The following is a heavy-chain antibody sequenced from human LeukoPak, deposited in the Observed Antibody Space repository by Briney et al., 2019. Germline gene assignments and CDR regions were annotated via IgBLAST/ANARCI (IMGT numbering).Heavy chain of an antibody. CDR2: ISSSSSYK. J-gene: IGHJ4*02. CDR3: ARDRAAAGMHYFGY. CDR1: GFTFSSYS. Sequence: GGSLRLSCAASGFTFSSYSMNWVRQAPGKGLEWVSSISSSSSYKYYADSVKGRFTISRDNAKNSLYLQMNSLRAEDTAVYYCARDRAAAGMHYFGYRGQGTLVTVSS. D-gene: IGHD6-13*01. V-gene: IGHV3-21*01.